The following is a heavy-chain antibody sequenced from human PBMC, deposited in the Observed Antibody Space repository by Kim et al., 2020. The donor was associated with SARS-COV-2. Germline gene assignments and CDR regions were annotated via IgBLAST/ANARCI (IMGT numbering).Heavy chain of an antibody. CDR2: ISSSSYI. D-gene: IGHD3-3*01. Sequence: GGSLRLSCAASGFTFSSYSMNWVRQAPGKGLEWVSSISSSSYIYYADSVKGRFTISRDNAKNSLYLQMNSLRAEDTAVYYCARDSETIFGVVINDYWGQGTLVTVSS. CDR1: GFTFSSYS. J-gene: IGHJ4*02. CDR3: ARDSETIFGVVINDY. V-gene: IGHV3-21*01.